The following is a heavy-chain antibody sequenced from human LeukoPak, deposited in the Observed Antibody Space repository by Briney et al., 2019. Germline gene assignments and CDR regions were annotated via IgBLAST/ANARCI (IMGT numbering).Heavy chain of an antibody. CDR2: SRNKVNSYTT. Sequence: PGGSLRLSCAASGFTLSDHYMDWVRQAPGKGLEWVGRSRNKVNSYTTEYAASVKGRFTISRDDSKNSLYLQMNSLKTEDTAVYYCARAGRDYGFWSGLGYWGQGTLVTVSS. CDR3: ARAGRDYGFWSGLGY. V-gene: IGHV3-72*01. D-gene: IGHD3-3*01. J-gene: IGHJ4*02. CDR1: GFTLSDHY.